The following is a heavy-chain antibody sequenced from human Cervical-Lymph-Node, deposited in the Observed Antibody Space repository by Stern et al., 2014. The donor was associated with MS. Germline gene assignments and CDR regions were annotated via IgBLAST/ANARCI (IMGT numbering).Heavy chain of an antibody. V-gene: IGHV1-46*01. CDR1: GYTFTSHY. Sequence: VQLVESGAEVKTPGASVKVSCKASGYTFTSHYIHWVRQAPGQGLEWMGVINPSDGGTNNAHKFQDRVTMTSDTSTTTAYMEMSSLRSEDTAVYYCSTDSPSGMDVWGQGTTVTVSS. D-gene: IGHD3-22*01. J-gene: IGHJ6*02. CDR3: STDSPSGMDV. CDR2: INPSDGGT.